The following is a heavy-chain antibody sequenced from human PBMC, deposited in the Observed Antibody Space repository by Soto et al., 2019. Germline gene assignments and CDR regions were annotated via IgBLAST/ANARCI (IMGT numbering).Heavy chain of an antibody. J-gene: IGHJ4*02. V-gene: IGHV3-21*01. CDR1: GFTFSSYS. CDR2: ISSSSSYI. Sequence: GGSLRLSCAASGFTFSSYSMNWVRQAPGKGLEWVSSISSSSSYIYYADSVKGRFTISRDNAKNSLYLQMNSLRAEDTALYYCARSAVAGTDYWGQGTLVTVSS. D-gene: IGHD6-19*01. CDR3: ARSAVAGTDY.